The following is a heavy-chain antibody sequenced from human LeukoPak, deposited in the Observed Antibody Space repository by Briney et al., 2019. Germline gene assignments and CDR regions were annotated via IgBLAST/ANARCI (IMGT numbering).Heavy chain of an antibody. CDR2: INPNSGGT. CDR1: GYTFTGYY. D-gene: IGHD3-10*01. V-gene: IGHV1-2*02. Sequence: ASVKVSCKASGYTFTGYYMHWVRQAPGQGLEWMGWINPNSGGTNYAQKFQGRVTMTRDTSISTAYMELSRLRSDDTAVYYCARDHYSYYGSGSYCYWGREPWSPSPQ. CDR3: ARDHYSYYGSGSYCY. J-gene: IGHJ4*02.